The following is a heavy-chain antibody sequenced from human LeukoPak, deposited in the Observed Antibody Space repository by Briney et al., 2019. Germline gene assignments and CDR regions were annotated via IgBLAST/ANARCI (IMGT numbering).Heavy chain of an antibody. CDR3: ARGIIVAAGVDY. Sequence: GGSLRLSCAASGFTFSSYWMNWVRQAPGKGLEWVASIKQDGSGKYYVDSVKGRFTISRDNAKNSLYLQMHSLRVEDTAVYYCARGIIVAAGVDYWGQGTLVTVSS. CDR2: IKQDGSGK. CDR1: GFTFSSYW. J-gene: IGHJ4*02. V-gene: IGHV3-7*03. D-gene: IGHD1-26*01.